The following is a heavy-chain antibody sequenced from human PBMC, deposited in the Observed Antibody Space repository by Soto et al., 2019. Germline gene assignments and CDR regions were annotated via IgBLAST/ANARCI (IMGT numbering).Heavy chain of an antibody. CDR3: ARDPHSYSGSWYFDY. J-gene: IGHJ4*02. CDR1: GFTFRSYG. Sequence: QVQLVESGGGVVQPGRSLRLSCAASGFTFRSYGMHWVRQAPGKGLEWVAVIWYDGSNKYYADSVKGRFTISRDNSKNTLYLQMNSLRAEDTAVYYCARDPHSYSGSWYFDYWGQGTLVTVAS. D-gene: IGHD6-13*01. V-gene: IGHV3-33*01. CDR2: IWYDGSNK.